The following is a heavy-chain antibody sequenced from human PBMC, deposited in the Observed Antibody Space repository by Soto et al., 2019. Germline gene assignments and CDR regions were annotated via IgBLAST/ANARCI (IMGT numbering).Heavy chain of an antibody. J-gene: IGHJ6*02. V-gene: IGHV3-23*01. CDR3: ASGPKGYVGSQVKYYYGMDV. D-gene: IGHD2-2*01. Sequence: GGSLRLSCAASGFTFSSYAMSWVRQAPGKGLEWVSAISGSGGSTYYADSVKGRFTISRDNSKNTLYLQMNSLRAEDTAVYYCASGPKGYVGSQVKYYYGMDVWGQGTTVTVSS. CDR2: ISGSGGST. CDR1: GFTFSSYA.